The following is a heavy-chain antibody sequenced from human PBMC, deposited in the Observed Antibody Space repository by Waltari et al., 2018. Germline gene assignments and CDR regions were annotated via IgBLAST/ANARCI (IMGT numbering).Heavy chain of an antibody. Sequence: QVQLQQWGAGLLKPSETLSLTCAVYGGSFSGYYWSWIRQPPGKGLEWIGEINQSRSTNFNPSLNIRVTISVVTSKNHFSLMLSSVSAADTAVYYCAISGRRCMSGAFVYWGQGTLVTVS. CDR2: INQSRST. CDR1: GGSFSGYY. D-gene: IGHD2-8*01. V-gene: IGHV4-34*01. J-gene: IGHJ4*02. CDR3: AISGRRCMSGAFVY.